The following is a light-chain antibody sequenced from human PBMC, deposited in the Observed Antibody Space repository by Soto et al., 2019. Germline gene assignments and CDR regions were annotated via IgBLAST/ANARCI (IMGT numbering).Light chain of an antibody. CDR1: QSIESW. V-gene: IGKV1-5*03. Sequence: DIQMTQSPSSLSASVGDRVTITCRASQSIESWLAWYQQKPGKAPKVLIYKASSLESGVPSRFSGSGSGTEFTLTISSLQPDDFATYYCQQYHTYTNFGQGTKLEMK. CDR2: KAS. CDR3: QQYHTYTN. J-gene: IGKJ2*01.